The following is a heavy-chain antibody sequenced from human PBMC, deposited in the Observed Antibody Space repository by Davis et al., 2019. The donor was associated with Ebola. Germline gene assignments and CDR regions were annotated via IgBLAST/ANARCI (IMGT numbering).Heavy chain of an antibody. CDR1: GFTFSSYA. Sequence: GESLKISCATSGFTFSSYAMSWVRQAPGKGLEWVSAISGSSESTYYTDSVRGRFTISRDNSKNTLYLQMNSLRAEDTATYYCARYCHYTDCSYFDCWGQGTMVAVSS. D-gene: IGHD2-15*01. J-gene: IGHJ4*02. V-gene: IGHV3-23*01. CDR2: ISGSSEST. CDR3: ARYCHYTDCSYFDC.